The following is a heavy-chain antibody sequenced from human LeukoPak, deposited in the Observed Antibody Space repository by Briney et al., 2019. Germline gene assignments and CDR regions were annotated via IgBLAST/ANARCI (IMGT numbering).Heavy chain of an antibody. CDR1: GFTISNCW. CDR3: ARLLGSSSYYDS. V-gene: IGHV3-7*05. CDR2: IDQSGGAM. D-gene: IGHD6-19*01. J-gene: IGHJ4*02. Sequence: GGPLSLSCVAAGFTISNCWMTCVHQAPGKRLEWVADIDQSGGAMNYVDSVKGRFTISRDNAKNSLYLQMNSLRAEDAAVYYCARLLGSSSYYDSWGPGALVTVSS.